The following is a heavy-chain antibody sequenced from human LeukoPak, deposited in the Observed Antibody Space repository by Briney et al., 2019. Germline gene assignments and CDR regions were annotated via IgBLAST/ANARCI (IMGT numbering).Heavy chain of an antibody. V-gene: IGHV3-23*01. D-gene: IGHD3-22*01. Sequence: GGSLRLSCAASGFTFSSYAMSLVRQAPGKGLEWVSAISGSGGSTYYADSVKGRFTISRDNSKNTLYLQMNSLRAEDTAVYYCAKGGDSSGYYSRWGQGTLVTVSS. CDR3: AKGGDSSGYYSR. CDR2: ISGSGGST. J-gene: IGHJ4*02. CDR1: GFTFSSYA.